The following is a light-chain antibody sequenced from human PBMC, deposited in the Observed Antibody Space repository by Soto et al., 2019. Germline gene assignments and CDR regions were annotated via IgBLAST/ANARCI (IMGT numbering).Light chain of an antibody. V-gene: IGKV1-33*01. Sequence: DLQMTQSPSSLSASLGDSVTITCQASQDISNYLNWYQQKPGKAPKLLIYDASNLETGVPSRFSGSGSGTDFTFTISSLQPEDIATYYCQQSFGQGTRLEIK. CDR2: DAS. CDR3: QQS. J-gene: IGKJ5*01. CDR1: QDISNY.